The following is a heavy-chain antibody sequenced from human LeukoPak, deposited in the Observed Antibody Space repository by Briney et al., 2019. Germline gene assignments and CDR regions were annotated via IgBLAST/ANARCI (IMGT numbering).Heavy chain of an antibody. CDR1: GFTFSSYA. CDR2: ISYDGSNK. Sequence: GGSLRLSCAASGFTFSSYAMPWVRQAPGKGLEWVAVISYDGSNKYYADSVKGRFTISRDNSKNTLYLQMNSLRAEDTAVYYCARDRRYCTNGVCSPRNWFDPWGQGTLVTVSS. J-gene: IGHJ5*02. D-gene: IGHD2-8*01. V-gene: IGHV3-30-3*01. CDR3: ARDRRYCTNGVCSPRNWFDP.